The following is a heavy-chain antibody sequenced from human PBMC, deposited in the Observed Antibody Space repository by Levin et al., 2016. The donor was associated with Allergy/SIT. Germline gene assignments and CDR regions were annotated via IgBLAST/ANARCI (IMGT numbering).Heavy chain of an antibody. CDR3: ARDYYDSSGYYLNDAFDI. D-gene: IGHD3-22*01. J-gene: IGHJ3*02. V-gene: IGHV3-33*01. CDR1: GFTFSSYG. Sequence: GESLKISCAASGFTFSSYGMHWVRQAPGKGLEWVAVIWYDGSNKYYADSVKGRFTISRDNSKNTLYLQMNSLRAEDTAVYYCARDYYDSSGYYLNDAFDIWGQGTMVTVSS. CDR2: IWYDGSNK.